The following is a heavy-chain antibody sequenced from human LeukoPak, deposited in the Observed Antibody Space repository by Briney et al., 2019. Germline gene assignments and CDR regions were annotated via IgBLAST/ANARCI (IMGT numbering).Heavy chain of an antibody. V-gene: IGHV3-49*04. D-gene: IGHD2-15*01. Sequence: GRSLRLSCTASGFTFGDYAMSWVRQAPGKWLGWVGFIRSKGYGGTTEYAASVKGRFTISRDDSKSIAYLQMNSLKTEDTAVYYCTRDSAEDMVSDYWGQGTLVTVSS. CDR1: GFTFGDYA. CDR3: TRDSAEDMVSDY. J-gene: IGHJ4*02. CDR2: IRSKGYGGTT.